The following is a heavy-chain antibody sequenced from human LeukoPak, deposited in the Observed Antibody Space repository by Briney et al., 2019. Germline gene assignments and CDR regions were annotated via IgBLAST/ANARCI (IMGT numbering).Heavy chain of an antibody. CDR2: MSYSGST. Sequence: SETLSLTCSVSGASISSNYWSWIRQPPGKGLEWIGYMSYSGSTNYNPSLKSRVTISADTSKNQFSLKLSSVPAADTAMYFCARQLSWFYFDSWGQGALVTVSS. D-gene: IGHD6-13*01. J-gene: IGHJ4*02. V-gene: IGHV4-59*08. CDR3: ARQLSWFYFDS. CDR1: GASISSNY.